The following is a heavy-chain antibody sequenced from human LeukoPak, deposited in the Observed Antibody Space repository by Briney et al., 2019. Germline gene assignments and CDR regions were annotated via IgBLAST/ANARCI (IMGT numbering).Heavy chain of an antibody. CDR2: MNPNSGNT. Sequence: GASVKVSCKASGYTFTSYDINWVRQATGQGLEWMGWMNPNSGNTGYAQKFQGRVTITRNTSISTAYMELSSLRSEDTAVYYCARVYGSSRPRTYDAFDIWGQGTMVTVSS. V-gene: IGHV1-8*03. CDR1: GYTFTSYD. D-gene: IGHD6-13*01. J-gene: IGHJ3*02. CDR3: ARVYGSSRPRTYDAFDI.